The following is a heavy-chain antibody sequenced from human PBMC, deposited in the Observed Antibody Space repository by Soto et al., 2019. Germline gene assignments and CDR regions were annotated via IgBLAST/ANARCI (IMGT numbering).Heavy chain of an antibody. V-gene: IGHV3-23*01. CDR3: AKDGRDIVVVPAANDY. CDR1: GFTFSSYA. Sequence: PGGSLRLSCAASGFTFSSYAMSWVRQPPGKGLEWVSAISGSGGSTYYADSVKGRFTISRDNSKSTLYLEMNSLRAEDTAVYHCAKDGRDIVVVPAANDYWGQGTLVTVSS. CDR2: ISGSGGST. D-gene: IGHD2-2*01. J-gene: IGHJ4*02.